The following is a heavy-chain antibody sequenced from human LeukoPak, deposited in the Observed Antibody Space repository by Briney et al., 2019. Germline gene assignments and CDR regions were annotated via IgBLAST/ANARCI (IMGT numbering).Heavy chain of an antibody. CDR1: GFTFSTYG. CDR2: IHYDGSNK. J-gene: IGHJ4*02. D-gene: IGHD6-19*01. CDR3: AKDGLPPAVAGTSLDY. V-gene: IGHV3-30*02. Sequence: PGGSLRLSCAASGFTFSTYGMHWVRQAPGKGLEWVAFIHYDGSNKYYADSVKGRFTISRDKTKNTLYLQMNSLRAEDTAVYYCAKDGLPPAVAGTSLDYWGQGTLVTVSS.